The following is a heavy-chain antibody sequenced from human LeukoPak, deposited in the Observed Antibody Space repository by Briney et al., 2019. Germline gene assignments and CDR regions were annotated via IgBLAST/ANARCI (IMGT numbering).Heavy chain of an antibody. D-gene: IGHD5-24*01. Sequence: GGSLRLSCAASGFTFSSYGMSWVRQAPGKGLEWVSGISGSGSSTYYADSVKGRFTISRDNSKNTLYLQMNSLRAEDTAVYYCAKDPLVDGYNPFDYWGQGTLVTVSS. V-gene: IGHV3-23*01. CDR1: GFTFSSYG. CDR3: AKDPLVDGYNPFDY. J-gene: IGHJ4*02. CDR2: ISGSGSST.